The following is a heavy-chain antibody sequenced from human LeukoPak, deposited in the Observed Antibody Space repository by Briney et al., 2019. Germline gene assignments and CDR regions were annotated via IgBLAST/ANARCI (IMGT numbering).Heavy chain of an antibody. CDR2: IYYGGST. CDR1: GGSISSGGYY. Sequence: SETLSLTCTVPGGSISSGGYYWGWIRQPPGKGLEWIGSIYYGGSTYYNPSLKSRVTIFVDTSKNQLSLKLSSVTAADTAVYYCARPSTSYSSPNFYYYMDVWGKGTTVTVSS. CDR3: ARPSTSYSSPNFYYYMDV. V-gene: IGHV4-39*01. D-gene: IGHD6-13*01. J-gene: IGHJ6*03.